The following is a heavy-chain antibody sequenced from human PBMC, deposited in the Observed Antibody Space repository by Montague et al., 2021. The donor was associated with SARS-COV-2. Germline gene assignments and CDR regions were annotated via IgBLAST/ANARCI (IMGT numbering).Heavy chain of an antibody. V-gene: IGHV4-4*02. CDR1: GGSITSDNW. D-gene: IGHD3-16*01. CDR2: IYHSGTT. Sequence: SETLSLTCAVSGGSITSDNWWTWVRQSPGKGLEWIGEIYHSGTTNYNPSLQSRPTISIDKSRNHLSLNLTSVTAADTAIYYCALPLGGARFDPWGQGILVTVSS. J-gene: IGHJ5*02. CDR3: ALPLGGARFDP.